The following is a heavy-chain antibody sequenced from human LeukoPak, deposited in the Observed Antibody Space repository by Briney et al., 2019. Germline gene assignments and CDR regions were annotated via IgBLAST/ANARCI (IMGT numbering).Heavy chain of an antibody. Sequence: SETLSPTCTVSGGSISSSSYYWGWIRQPPGKGLEWIGSIYYSGSTYYKPSLKSRVTISVDTSKNQFSLKLSSVTAAETAVYYCARWFRGYKDAFDMWGQGTMVTVSS. CDR1: GGSISSSSYY. D-gene: IGHD5-18*01. J-gene: IGHJ3*02. V-gene: IGHV4-39*01. CDR3: ARWFRGYKDAFDM. CDR2: IYYSGST.